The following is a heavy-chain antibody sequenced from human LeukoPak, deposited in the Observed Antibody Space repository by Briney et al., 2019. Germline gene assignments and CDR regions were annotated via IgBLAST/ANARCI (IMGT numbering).Heavy chain of an antibody. J-gene: IGHJ6*03. CDR3: ARAPRDRGYCGATSCFEYMDV. CDR2: IFYNGNT. V-gene: IGHV4-59*01. D-gene: IGHD2-2*01. CDR1: GASFSSYY. Sequence: SETLSLTCTVSGASFSSYYWSWLRQPPGKGLEWIAYIFYNGNTKYDPSLKSRVTISVDTSKTQFSLKVTSVTAADTAVYYCARAPRDRGYCGATSCFEYMDVWGRGTTVTISS.